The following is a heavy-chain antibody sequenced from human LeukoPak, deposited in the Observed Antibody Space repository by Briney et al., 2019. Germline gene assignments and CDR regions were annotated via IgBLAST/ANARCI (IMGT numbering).Heavy chain of an antibody. CDR3: AKGSKSEGLGINWYFDL. J-gene: IGHJ2*01. Sequence: GASVKVSCKASGGTFSSYAISWVRQAPGQGLEWMGWINPNSGGTNYAQKFQGRVTMTRDTSISTAYMELSRLRSDDTAVYYCAKGSKSEGLGINWYFDLWGRGTLVTVSS. CDR1: GGTFSSYA. D-gene: IGHD7-27*01. V-gene: IGHV1-2*02. CDR2: INPNSGGT.